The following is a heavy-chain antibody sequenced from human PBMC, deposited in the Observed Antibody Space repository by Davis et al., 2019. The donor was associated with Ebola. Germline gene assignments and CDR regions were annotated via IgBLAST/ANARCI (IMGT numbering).Heavy chain of an antibody. CDR3: ARGGSSGWYDLIVGATTTPNWYFDL. CDR1: GFTFSSYG. Sequence: PGGSLRLSCAASGFTFSSYGMHWVRQAPGKGLEWVAVISYDGSNKYYADSVKGRFTISRDNSKNTLYLQMNSLRAEDTAVYYCARGGSSGWYDLIVGATTTPNWYFDLWGRGTLVTVSS. CDR2: ISYDGSNK. D-gene: IGHD1-26*01. V-gene: IGHV3-30*03. J-gene: IGHJ2*01.